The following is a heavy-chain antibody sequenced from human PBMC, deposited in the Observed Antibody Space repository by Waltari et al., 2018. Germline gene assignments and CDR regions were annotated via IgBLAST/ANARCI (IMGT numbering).Heavy chain of an antibody. D-gene: IGHD1-26*01. CDR3: AKDPGDGGYDY. V-gene: IGHV3-43*01. Sequence: DVQLVESGGVVVQPGGSLRLSCAASGFTFDDYTMHWVRQAPGKGLEWDSLMSWDGGGTDYADSVKGGFTISRDNSKNSLYLQMNRLRTEDTALYYCAKDPGDGGYDYWGQGTLVTVSS. J-gene: IGHJ4*02. CDR1: GFTFDDYT. CDR2: MSWDGGGT.